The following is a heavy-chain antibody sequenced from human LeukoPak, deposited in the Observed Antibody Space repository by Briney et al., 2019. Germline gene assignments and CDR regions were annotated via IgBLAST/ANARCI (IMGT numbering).Heavy chain of an antibody. J-gene: IGHJ5*02. CDR3: ARRSGSGSFYGPGNWFDP. CDR2: IYYTGST. D-gene: IGHD3-10*01. V-gene: IGHV4-59*08. Sequence: RPSETLSLTCSVSGGSISGYYWSWIRQPPGKGLKWIGFIYYTGSTFYDPTLKSRVTISVDTSQTQLSLKLPSLTAADTAVYYCARRSGSGSFYGPGNWFDPWGQGIQGTVSS. CDR1: GGSISGYY.